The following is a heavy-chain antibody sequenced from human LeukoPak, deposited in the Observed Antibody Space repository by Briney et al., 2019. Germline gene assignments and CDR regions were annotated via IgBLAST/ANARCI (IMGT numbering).Heavy chain of an antibody. V-gene: IGHV3-33*01. CDR1: GFTLTTYG. J-gene: IGHJ4*02. CDR2: IRSDGSSE. Sequence: GRSLRLSCVASGFTLTTYGTHWVRQAPGKGLEWVAVIRSDGSSEYYADSVKGRFIISRDNSKNTLYLQMNSLRVEDTAMYYCARYCSGGTCYVGLIWGQGTLVTVSS. D-gene: IGHD2-15*01. CDR3: ARYCSGGTCYVGLI.